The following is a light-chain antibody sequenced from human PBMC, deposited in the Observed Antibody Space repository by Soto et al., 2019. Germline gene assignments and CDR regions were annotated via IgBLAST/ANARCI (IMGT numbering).Light chain of an antibody. V-gene: IGKV1-13*02. J-gene: IGKJ4*01. Sequence: AIQLTQSPSSLSASLGDRVTITCRSSQGITSAIARYRQRPGMAPELLIYDVSTLASGVTSRFSGSGSGTDFTLTISALQPEDFATYYCQQFSTYPLTFGGGTKVDIK. CDR3: QQFSTYPLT. CDR1: QGITSA. CDR2: DVS.